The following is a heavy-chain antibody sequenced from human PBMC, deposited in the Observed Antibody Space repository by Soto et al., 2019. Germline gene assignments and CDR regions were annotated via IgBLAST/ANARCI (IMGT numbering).Heavy chain of an antibody. CDR2: MSGSGGST. J-gene: IGHJ6*02. V-gene: IGHV3-23*01. CDR1: GFTFSSYA. CDR3: AKSSEPPYGSGSYRYYYGMDV. Sequence: EVQLLESGGGLVQPGGSLRLSCAASGFTFSSYAMSWVRQAPGKGLEWVSAMSGSGGSTYYADSVKGLFTISRDNSNNALYLQMNSLRAEDTAVYYCAKSSEPPYGSGSYRYYYGMDVWGQGTTVTVSS. D-gene: IGHD3-10*01.